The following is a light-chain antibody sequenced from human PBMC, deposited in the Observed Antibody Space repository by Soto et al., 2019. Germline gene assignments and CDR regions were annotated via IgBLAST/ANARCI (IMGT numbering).Light chain of an antibody. CDR3: QAWT. CDR1: QSVSSNY. V-gene: IGKV3-20*01. Sequence: EIVLTQSPGTLSLSPGEIATLSCRASQSVSSNYLAWYQQKPGQAPRLLIYGGSSRATGIPDRFSGSGSGTDFTLTISRLEPEDFAVYYCQAWTFGPVTKVEIK. CDR2: GGS. J-gene: IGKJ1*01.